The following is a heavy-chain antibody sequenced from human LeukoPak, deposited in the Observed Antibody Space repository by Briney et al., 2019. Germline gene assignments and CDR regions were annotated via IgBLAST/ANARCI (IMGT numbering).Heavy chain of an antibody. Sequence: PGGSLRLSCAASGFTFSSYEMNWVRQAPGKGLEWVSYISSSGDTIYYADSVKGRFTISRDNAKNSLYLQMNSLSVEDTAVYYCASRSRDYWGRGTLVTVSS. CDR1: GFTFSSYE. D-gene: IGHD6-19*01. CDR2: ISSSGDTI. V-gene: IGHV3-48*03. CDR3: ASRSRDY. J-gene: IGHJ4*02.